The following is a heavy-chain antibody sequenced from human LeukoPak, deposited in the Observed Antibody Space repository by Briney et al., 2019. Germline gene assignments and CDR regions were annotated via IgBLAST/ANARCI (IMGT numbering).Heavy chain of an antibody. CDR3: AKARRYCSSTSCYTLGPHAGGD. CDR1: GFTFSSYA. CDR2: ISGSGGST. V-gene: IGHV3-23*01. D-gene: IGHD2-2*02. J-gene: IGHJ4*02. Sequence: PGGSLRLSCAASGFTFSSYAMSWVRQAPGKGLEWVSAISGSGGSTNYADSVKGRFTISRDNSKNTLYLQMNSLRAEGTAVYYCAKARRYCSSTSCYTLGPHAGGDWGQGTLVTVSS.